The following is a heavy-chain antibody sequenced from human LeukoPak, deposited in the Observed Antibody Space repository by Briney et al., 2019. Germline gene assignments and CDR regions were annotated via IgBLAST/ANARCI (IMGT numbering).Heavy chain of an antibody. CDR3: GQAMGV. J-gene: IGHJ6*02. CDR1: GFTFSAYW. CDR2: IKQDGSEK. V-gene: IGHV3-7*01. Sequence: PGGSLRLSCAASGFTFSAYWMHWVRQAPGRGLEWVANIKQDGSEKYYVDSVKGRFTISRDNAKNSLYLQMNSLRAEDTAVYYCGQAMGVWGQGTTVIVSS.